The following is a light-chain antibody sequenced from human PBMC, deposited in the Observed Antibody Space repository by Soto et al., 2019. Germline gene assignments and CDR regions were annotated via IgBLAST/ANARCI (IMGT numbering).Light chain of an antibody. CDR3: QQFNDYPLT. Sequence: DIQLTPSPSFLSASVGDRVTITCRASQAISSYLAWYQQKPGKPPKLLIYGASTLQSDVPSRFSGSGSGTEFTLTVSSLQAEDSATYYCQQFNDYPLTFGGGTKVDIK. J-gene: IGKJ4*01. CDR2: GAS. CDR1: QAISSY. V-gene: IGKV1-9*01.